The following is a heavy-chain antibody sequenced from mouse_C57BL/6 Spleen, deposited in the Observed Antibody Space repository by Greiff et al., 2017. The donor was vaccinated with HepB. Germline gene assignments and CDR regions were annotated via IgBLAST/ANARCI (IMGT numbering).Heavy chain of an antibody. CDR1: GYAFSSYW. V-gene: IGHV1-80*01. CDR2: IYPGDGDT. Sequence: QVQLKESGAELVKPGASVKISCKASGYAFSSYWMNWVKQRPGKGLEWIGQIYPGDGDTNYNGKFKGKATLTADKSSSTAYMQLSSLTSEDSAVYFCAREGATVVANYFDYWGQGTTLTVSS. CDR3: AREGATVVANYFDY. D-gene: IGHD1-1*01. J-gene: IGHJ2*01.